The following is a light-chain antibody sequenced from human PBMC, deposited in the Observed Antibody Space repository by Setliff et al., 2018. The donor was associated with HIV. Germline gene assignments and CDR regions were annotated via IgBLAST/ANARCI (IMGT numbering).Light chain of an antibody. CDR2: KDT. V-gene: IGLV3-16*01. CDR1: ALPRKY. J-gene: IGLJ2*01. Sequence: SYELKQPPSVSVSPGQTARITCSGEALPRKYSYWFQQKPGQAPVMVIYKDTERPPVIPARFSGSTSGTTVTLTISGVQAEDEADYYCLSAHNSSTYRGIFGGGTKVTVL. CDR3: LSAHNSSTYRGI.